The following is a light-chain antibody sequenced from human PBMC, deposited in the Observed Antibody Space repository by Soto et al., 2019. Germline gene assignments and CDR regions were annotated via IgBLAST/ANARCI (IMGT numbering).Light chain of an antibody. J-gene: IGLJ1*01. V-gene: IGLV2-14*01. CDR1: SSDVGFYNY. CDR3: CSYTTSSTRV. Sequence: QSVLTQPASVSGSPGQSIAISCTGSSSDVGFYNYISWYQQHPGKVPKLIIYEVTNRPSGVSNRFSGSKSGNTASLTISGLQAEDEADYYRCSYTTSSTRVFGTGTKVTVL. CDR2: EVT.